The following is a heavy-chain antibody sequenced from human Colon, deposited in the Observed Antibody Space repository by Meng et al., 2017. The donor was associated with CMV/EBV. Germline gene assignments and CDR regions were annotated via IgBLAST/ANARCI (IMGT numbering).Heavy chain of an antibody. Sequence: SGGYYWSWISQHPGKGLEWSGYIYYSGSTYDNPSLKSRVTISVDTSKNQFSLKLSSVTAADTAVYYCAREGYCSSTSRYEAEPFDPWGQGTLVTVSS. D-gene: IGHD2-2*01. CDR1: SGGYY. CDR2: IYYSGST. V-gene: IGHV4-31*02. J-gene: IGHJ5*02. CDR3: AREGYCSSTSRYEAEPFDP.